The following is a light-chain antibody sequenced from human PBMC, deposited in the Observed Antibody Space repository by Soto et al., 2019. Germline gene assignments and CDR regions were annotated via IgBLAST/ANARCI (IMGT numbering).Light chain of an antibody. J-gene: IGLJ3*02. CDR1: SGYSNYK. CDR3: GGDHGSGSKLVEWG. Sequence: QPVLTQPPSASASLGASVTLTCTLSSGYSNYKVDWYQQRPGKGPRFVMRVGTGGIVGSKGDGIPDRFSVLGSGLKRYLTIKDIQGKDGSEYPLGGDHGSGSKLVEWGFGGGTKLTVL. CDR2: VGTGGIVG. V-gene: IGLV9-49*01.